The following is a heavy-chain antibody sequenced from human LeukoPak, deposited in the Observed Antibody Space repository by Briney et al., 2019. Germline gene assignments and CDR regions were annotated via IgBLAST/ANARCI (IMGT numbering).Heavy chain of an antibody. CDR1: GYTFTSYG. V-gene: IGHV1-18*01. J-gene: IGHJ5*02. Sequence: ASVKVSCKASGYTFTSYGISWGRQAPGQGLEWMGWISAYNGNTNYAQKLQGRVTMTTDTSTSTAYMELRSLRSDDTAVYYCARGGGNYDFWSGYLNWFDPWGQGTLVTVSS. CDR2: ISAYNGNT. CDR3: ARGGGNYDFWSGYLNWFDP. D-gene: IGHD3-3*01.